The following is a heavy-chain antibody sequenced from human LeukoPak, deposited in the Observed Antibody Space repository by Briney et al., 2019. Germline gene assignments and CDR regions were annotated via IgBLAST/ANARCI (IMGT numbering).Heavy chain of an antibody. V-gene: IGHV4-59*01. Sequence: SETLSLTCTVSGGSISSYYWSWIRQPPGKGLEWIGYIYYSGSTNYNPSLKSRVTISVDTSKNQFSLKLSSVTAADTAVYYCARIPEPYCSGGSCYDYWGQGTLVTVSS. CDR2: IYYSGST. CDR1: GGSISSYY. J-gene: IGHJ4*02. CDR3: ARIPEPYCSGGSCYDY. D-gene: IGHD2-15*01.